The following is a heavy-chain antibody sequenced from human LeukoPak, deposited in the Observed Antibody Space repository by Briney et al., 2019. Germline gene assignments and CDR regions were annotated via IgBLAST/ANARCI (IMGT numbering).Heavy chain of an antibody. CDR1: GGSFSGYY. J-gene: IGHJ4*02. CDR2: INHSGST. D-gene: IGHD3-22*01. Sequence: QPSETLSLTCAVYGGSFSGYYWSWIRQPPGKGLEWIGEINHSGSTNYNPSLKSRVTISVDTSKNQFSLKLSSVTAADTAVYYCARLDSSGSPVDDWGQGTLVTVSS. V-gene: IGHV4-34*01. CDR3: ARLDSSGSPVDD.